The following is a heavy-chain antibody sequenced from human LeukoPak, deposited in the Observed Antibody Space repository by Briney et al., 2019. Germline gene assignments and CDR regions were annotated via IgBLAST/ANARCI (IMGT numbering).Heavy chain of an antibody. V-gene: IGHV3-48*04. Sequence: PGGSLRLSCAASGFTFSSYSMNWVRQAPGKGLEWVSYISNAVSTIFYADSVKGRFTISRDNAKSSLYLQMNSLRVEDTAVYYCAKASIGYCSSTSCYAWGYFDYWGQGTLVTVSS. J-gene: IGHJ4*02. CDR1: GFTFSSYS. D-gene: IGHD2-2*01. CDR3: AKASIGYCSSTSCYAWGYFDY. CDR2: ISNAVSTI.